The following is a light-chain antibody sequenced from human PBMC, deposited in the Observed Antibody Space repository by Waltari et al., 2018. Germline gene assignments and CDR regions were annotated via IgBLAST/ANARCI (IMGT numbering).Light chain of an antibody. CDR1: QSLIFSDGNTY. Sequence: DAVMTQSPPPLPVTLGQPASISCRSSQSLIFSDGNTYLNWFQQRPGQSPRRLIYKVSNRDSVVPDRFSGSVSGTDLTLSISRVEADDVAVYYGMQGTHWPYTFGQRTRLEIK. J-gene: IGKJ2*01. CDR3: MQGTHWPYT. V-gene: IGKV2-30*01. CDR2: KVS.